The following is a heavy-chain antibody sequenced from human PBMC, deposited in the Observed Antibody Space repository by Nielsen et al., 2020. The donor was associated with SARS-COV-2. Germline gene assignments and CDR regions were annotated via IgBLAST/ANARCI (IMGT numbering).Heavy chain of an antibody. CDR2: IYSGGST. CDR1: GFTVSSNY. CDR3: AKPYSDKDY. J-gene: IGHJ4*02. Sequence: GESLKISCAASGFTVSSNYMSWVRQAPGKGLEWVSVIYSGGSTYYADSVKGRFTISRDNSKNTLYLQINSLRAEDTAVYYCAKPYSDKDYWGQGTLVTVSS. D-gene: IGHD1-26*01. V-gene: IGHV3-53*05.